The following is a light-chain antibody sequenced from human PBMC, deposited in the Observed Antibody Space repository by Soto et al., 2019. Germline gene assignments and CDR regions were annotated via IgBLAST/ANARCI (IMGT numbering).Light chain of an antibody. CDR3: ETWDSNTQV. CDR1: SGRSTYT. V-gene: IGLV4-60*02. CDR2: LESSGTY. Sequence: QAVVTQSSSASASLGSSVKVTCTLSSGRSTYTIAWHQQQPGKAPRYLMKLESSGTYNKGSGVPDRFSGYSSRADRYLTISSLKFEDEAGYYCETWDSNTQVFGGGTKLTVL. J-gene: IGLJ2*01.